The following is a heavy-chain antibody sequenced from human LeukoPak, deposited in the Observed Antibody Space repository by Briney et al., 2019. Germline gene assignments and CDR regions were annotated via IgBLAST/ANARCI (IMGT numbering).Heavy chain of an antibody. D-gene: IGHD3-9*01. J-gene: IGHJ4*02. V-gene: IGHV3-30-3*01. CDR3: AGDERESGILTGYYPFDY. Sequence: GGSLRLSCAASGFTFSSYAMHWVRQASGKGLEWVAVISYDGSNKYYADSVKGRFTISRDDSKNTLYLQMNSLRAEDTAVYYCAGDERESGILTGYYPFDYWGQGTLVTVSS. CDR1: GFTFSSYA. CDR2: ISYDGSNK.